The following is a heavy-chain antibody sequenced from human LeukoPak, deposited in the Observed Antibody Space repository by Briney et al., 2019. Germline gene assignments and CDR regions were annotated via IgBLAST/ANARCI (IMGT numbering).Heavy chain of an antibody. CDR2: ISAYNGNT. J-gene: IGHJ3*02. D-gene: IGHD3-22*01. CDR3: ARGPPYDSSGYYYEGDAFDI. Sequence: ASVKVSCKASGYTFISYGISWVRQAPGQGLEWMGWISAYNGNTNYAQKLQGRVTMTTDTSTSTAYMELRSLRSDDTAVYYCARGPPYDSSGYYYEGDAFDIWGQGTMGTVSS. CDR1: GYTFISYG. V-gene: IGHV1-18*01.